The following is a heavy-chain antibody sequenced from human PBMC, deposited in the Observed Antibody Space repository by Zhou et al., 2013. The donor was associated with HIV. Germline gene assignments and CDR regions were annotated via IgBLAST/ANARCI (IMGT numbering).Heavy chain of an antibody. CDR1: GYTLADLA. V-gene: IGHV1-24*01. J-gene: IGHJ4*02. Sequence: QVQLLQSEAEVKPPGASVKVSCKVFGYTLADLAIHWVRXPPGQGLEWMGGFDPEDVMTVYAQKFEGRVTLTQDASSDTAYMSMSGLTSDDTAVYYCATIPHLTGSTVDMTAIGGGDYWGRGTRSPCPQ. CDR2: FDPEDVMT. CDR3: ATIPHLTGSTVDMTAIGGGDY. D-gene: IGHD3-16*01.